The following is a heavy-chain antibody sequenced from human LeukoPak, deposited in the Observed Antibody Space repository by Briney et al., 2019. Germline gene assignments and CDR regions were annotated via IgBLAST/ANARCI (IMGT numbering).Heavy chain of an antibody. CDR2: ISAYNGNT. Sequence: AASVKVSCKASGYTFTTYTMHWVRQAPGQRLEWMGWISAYNGNTNYAQKLQGRVTMTTDTSTSTAYMELRSLRSDDTAVYYCARRAAHFDYWGQGTLVTVSS. V-gene: IGHV1-18*01. CDR1: GYTFTTYT. J-gene: IGHJ4*02. CDR3: ARRAAHFDY.